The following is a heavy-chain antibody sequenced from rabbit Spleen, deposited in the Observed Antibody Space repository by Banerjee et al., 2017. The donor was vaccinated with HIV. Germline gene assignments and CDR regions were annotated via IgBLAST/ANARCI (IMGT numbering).Heavy chain of an antibody. V-gene: IGHV1S40*01. Sequence: VESGGGLVKPGASLTLTCKASGFSFSSSYYMCWVRQAPGKGLEWIGCIYTGDGTSTAYASWAKGRFTVSKTSSTTVTLQLSSLTAADTATYFCARAYTTGWGDFNLWGQGTLVTVS. D-gene: IGHD4-1*01. CDR1: GFSFSSSYY. CDR3: ARAYTTGWGDFNL. J-gene: IGHJ4*01. CDR2: IYTGDGTST.